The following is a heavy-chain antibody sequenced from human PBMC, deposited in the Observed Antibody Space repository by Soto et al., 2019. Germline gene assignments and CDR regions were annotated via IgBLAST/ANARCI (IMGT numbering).Heavy chain of an antibody. Sequence: VASGGSLRLSCAASGFTFSSYGMHWVRQAPGKGLEWVAVISYDGRNKNYADSVKGRFTISRDNSKNTLYLQMISLRAEDTAVFYCAKAADSSSWTGPPERWGQGTLVTVSS. CDR3: AKAADSSSWTGPPER. J-gene: IGHJ4*02. V-gene: IGHV3-30*18. CDR2: ISYDGRNK. D-gene: IGHD6-13*01. CDR1: GFTFSSYG.